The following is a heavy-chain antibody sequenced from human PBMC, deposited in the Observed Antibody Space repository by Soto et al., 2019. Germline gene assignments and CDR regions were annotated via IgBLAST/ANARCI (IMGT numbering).Heavy chain of an antibody. J-gene: IGHJ4*02. CDR1: GFTVSSNY. Sequence: GGSLRLSCAASGFTVSSNYMSWVRQAPGKGLEWVSVIYSGGSTYYADSVKGRFTISRDNSKNTLYLQMNSLRAEDTAVYYCARSSNSIAAAGTGFDYWGQGTLVTV. CDR2: IYSGGST. CDR3: ARSSNSIAAAGTGFDY. D-gene: IGHD6-13*01. V-gene: IGHV3-53*01.